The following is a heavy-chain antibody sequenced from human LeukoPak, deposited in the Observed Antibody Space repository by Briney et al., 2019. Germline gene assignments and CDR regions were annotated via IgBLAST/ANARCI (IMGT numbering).Heavy chain of an antibody. D-gene: IGHD2-15*01. CDR3: VKAGVVVAAIPREYFDY. V-gene: IGHV3-64D*06. CDR2: ISYNGGST. CDR1: GFTFSSYA. Sequence: PGGSLRLSCSASGFTFSSYAMHWVRQAPGKGLEYVSAISYNGGSTYYADSVKGRFTISRDNSKDTLYLQMSSLRAEDTAVYYCVKAGVVVAAIPREYFDYWGQGTLVTVSS. J-gene: IGHJ4*02.